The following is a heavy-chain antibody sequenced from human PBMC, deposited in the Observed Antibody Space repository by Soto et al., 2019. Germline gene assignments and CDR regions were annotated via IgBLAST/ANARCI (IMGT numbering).Heavy chain of an antibody. CDR3: ARYPPTGENWGYYYYGMDV. Sequence: ASVKVSCKASGYTFTSYYMHWVRQAPGQGLEWMGIINPSGGSTSYAQKFQGRVTMTRDTSTSTVYMELGSLRSEDTAVYYCARYPPTGENWGYYYYGMDVWGQGTTVTVS. V-gene: IGHV1-46*01. D-gene: IGHD3-16*01. CDR1: GYTFTSYY. J-gene: IGHJ6*02. CDR2: INPSGGST.